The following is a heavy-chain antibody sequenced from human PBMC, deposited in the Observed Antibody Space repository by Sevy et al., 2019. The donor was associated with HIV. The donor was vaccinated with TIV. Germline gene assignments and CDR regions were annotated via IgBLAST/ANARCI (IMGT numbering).Heavy chain of an antibody. CDR3: ARGGPEGYYYYGLDV. J-gene: IGHJ6*02. D-gene: IGHD5-12*01. V-gene: IGHV3-13*01. CDR1: GFTFRKYD. Sequence: GGSLRLSCAASGFTFRKYDMHWVRQVSGKSLEWVSGIGYAGDIYYLDSVKGRFTISRENAKNSLYLEMNSLRAGDTALYYCARGGPEGYYYYGLDVWGQGTTVTVSS. CDR2: IGYAGDI.